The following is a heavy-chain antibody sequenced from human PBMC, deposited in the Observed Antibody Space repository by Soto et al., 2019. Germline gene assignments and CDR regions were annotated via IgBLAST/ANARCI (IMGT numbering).Heavy chain of an antibody. CDR3: STYSYYGHNSGYHDS. CDR1: GGSITRRNHY. D-gene: IGHD5-12*01. Sequence: KPSETLSLTCTVAGGSITRRNHYWGWVRQPPGKGLEWVASIHHTGATYYNPSLRSRIKMSIDTSKNRFSLSLTSVTAADTATYFCSTYSYYGHNSGYHDSWGQGTLVTVSS. J-gene: IGHJ4*02. V-gene: IGHV4-39*01. CDR2: IHHTGAT.